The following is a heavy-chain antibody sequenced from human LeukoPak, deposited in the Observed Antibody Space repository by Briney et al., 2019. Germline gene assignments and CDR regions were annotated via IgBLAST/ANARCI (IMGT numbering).Heavy chain of an antibody. J-gene: IGHJ4*02. D-gene: IGHD1-1*01. CDR3: ARGPRHDGVDY. V-gene: IGHV4-34*01. CDR2: INHSGST. Sequence: SETLSLTCAVYGGSFSGYYWSWIRQPPGKGLEWIGEINHSGSTNYNPSLKSRVTISVDTSKNQFSLKLSSVTAADTAVYYCARGPRHDGVDYWGQGTLVTVSS. CDR1: GGSFSGYY.